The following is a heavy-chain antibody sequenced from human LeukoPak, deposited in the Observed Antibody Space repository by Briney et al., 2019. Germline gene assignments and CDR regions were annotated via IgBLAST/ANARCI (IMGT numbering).Heavy chain of an antibody. CDR2: IESRDNT. V-gene: IGHV3-53*04. J-gene: IGHJ5*02. CDR3: ARESTPLRGAFDP. CDR1: GFTVRNNH. D-gene: IGHD5-24*01. Sequence: QPGGSLRLSCAASGFTVRNNHMSWVRQAPGKGLEWVSVIESRDNTYHADSVKGRFTISRHTSKNTLYLQMNSLRAEDTAVYYCARESTPLRGAFDPWGPGTLVTVSS.